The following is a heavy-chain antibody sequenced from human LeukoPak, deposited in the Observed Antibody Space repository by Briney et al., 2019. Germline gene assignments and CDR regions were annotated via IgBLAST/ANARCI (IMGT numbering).Heavy chain of an antibody. J-gene: IGHJ4*02. CDR2: IKAKAHGGTI. V-gene: IGHV3-15*01. CDR1: GFTFINAW. D-gene: IGHD1-26*01. CDR3: TTDGVGVEGATYDN. Sequence: GGSLRLSCAASGFTFINAWMAWVRQAPGKGLEWVGRIKAKAHGGTIEYAAPVKGRFTISRDDSKNTLYLQVNSLKTENTAVYYCTTDGVGVEGATYDNWGQGTLVSVSS.